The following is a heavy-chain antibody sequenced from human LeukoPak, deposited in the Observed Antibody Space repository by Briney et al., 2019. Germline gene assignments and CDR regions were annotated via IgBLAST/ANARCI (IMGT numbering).Heavy chain of an antibody. V-gene: IGHV1-69*06. CDR2: IIPIFGTA. CDR1: GGTFSSYA. D-gene: IGHD1-1*01. CDR3: ARKGVYNWNDSYYYGMDV. Sequence: VASVKVSCKASGGTFSSYAISWVRQAPGQGLEWMGGIIPIFGTAIYAQKFQGRVTITADKSTSTAYMELSSLRSEDTAVYYCARKGVYNWNDSYYYGMDVWGKGTTVTVSS. J-gene: IGHJ6*04.